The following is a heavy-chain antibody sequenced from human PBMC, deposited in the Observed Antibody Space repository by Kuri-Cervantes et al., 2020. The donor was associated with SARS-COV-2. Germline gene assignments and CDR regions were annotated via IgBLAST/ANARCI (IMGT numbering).Heavy chain of an antibody. CDR2: IYTSGST. CDR3: AREGGDILVDGMDV. D-gene: IGHD2-2*01. Sequence: SETLSLTCTVSGGSISSYYWSWIRQPAGKGLEWIGRIYTSGSTNYNPSLKSRVTISVDTSKNQFSLKLSSVTAADTAVYYCAREGGDILVDGMDVWGQGTTVTVSS. J-gene: IGHJ6*02. CDR1: GGSISSYY. V-gene: IGHV4-4*07.